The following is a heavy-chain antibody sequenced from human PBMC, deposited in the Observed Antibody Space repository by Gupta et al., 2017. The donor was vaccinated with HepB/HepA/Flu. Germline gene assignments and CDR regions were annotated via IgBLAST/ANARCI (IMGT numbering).Heavy chain of an antibody. CDR1: GDSISNNNAA. J-gene: IGHJ6*02. CDR2: TYYRAKWYT. V-gene: IGHV6-1*01. Sequence: GRGLVKPSQTLSLTCAISGDSISNNNAAWYWIRQSPSRGLESLGRTYYRAKWYTDYAVSMRSRITINPDTSKNHFTLQLKSVTPDDTAVYYCARVGGTIYNYALEVWGQGTTVTVS. CDR3: ARVGGTIYNYALEV. D-gene: IGHD3-10*01.